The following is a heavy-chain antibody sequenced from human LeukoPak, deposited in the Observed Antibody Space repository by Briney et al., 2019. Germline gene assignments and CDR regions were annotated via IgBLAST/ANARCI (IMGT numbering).Heavy chain of an antibody. CDR2: TSYDGSNK. D-gene: IGHD4-17*01. CDR3: AKMRTPTAHSGDAFDI. Sequence: PGRSLRLSCAASGFTFSSYGIHWVRQAPGKGLEWVAVTSYDGSNKYYVDSVKGRFTISRDNSKNTLNLQMNSLRAEDTAVYYCAKMRTPTAHSGDAFDIWGQGTMVTVSS. CDR1: GFTFSSYG. J-gene: IGHJ3*02. V-gene: IGHV3-30*18.